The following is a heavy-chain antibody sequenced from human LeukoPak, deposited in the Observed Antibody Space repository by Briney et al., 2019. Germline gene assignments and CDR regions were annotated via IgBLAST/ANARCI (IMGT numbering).Heavy chain of an antibody. CDR2: IYYSVTT. CDR3: ARYRYSSGWSTDRYNWFDP. D-gene: IGHD6-19*01. Sequence: PSETLSLTCTVSGGSVSSGSCYWSWIRLPPGKRLEWIGYIYYSVTTNYNPSLKSRVTISVDRSKNQFSLKLSSVTAADTAVYYCARYRYSSGWSTDRYNWFDPWGQGTLVTVSS. V-gene: IGHV4-61*01. CDR1: GGSVSSGSCY. J-gene: IGHJ5*02.